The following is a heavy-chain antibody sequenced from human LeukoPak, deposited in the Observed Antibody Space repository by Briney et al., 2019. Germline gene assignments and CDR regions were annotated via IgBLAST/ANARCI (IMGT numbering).Heavy chain of an antibody. Sequence: GGSLRLSCAASGFTFSSYSMNWVRQAPGKGLEWVSYISSSSTIYYADSVKGRFTISRDNAKNSLYLQMNSLRAEDTAVYYCARAENFYWYFDLWGRGTLVTVSS. CDR2: ISSSSTI. J-gene: IGHJ2*01. CDR1: GFTFSSYS. D-gene: IGHD1-7*01. CDR3: ARAENFYWYFDL. V-gene: IGHV3-48*01.